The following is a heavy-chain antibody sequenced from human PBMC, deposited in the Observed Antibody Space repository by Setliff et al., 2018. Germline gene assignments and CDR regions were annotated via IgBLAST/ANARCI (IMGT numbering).Heavy chain of an antibody. V-gene: IGHV3-21*05. J-gene: IGHJ4*02. Sequence: GGSLRLSCVGFGFNFKTSSLNWVRLAPGKGLEWLSYVSPRSTFIHVADSVRGRFTVSRDDARGSVLLQMNSLRAEDTGIYYCATSSYYDNAGYRFFDNWGQGTQVTVSS. CDR1: GFNFKTSS. CDR3: ATSSYYDNAGYRFFDN. D-gene: IGHD3-9*01. CDR2: VSPRSTFI.